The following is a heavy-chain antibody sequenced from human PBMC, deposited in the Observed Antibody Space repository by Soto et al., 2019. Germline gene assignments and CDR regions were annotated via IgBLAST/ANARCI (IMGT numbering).Heavy chain of an antibody. CDR1: GDSVTISDYY. D-gene: IGHD3-22*01. CDR2: IHYSGST. V-gene: IGHV4-39*01. Sequence: QLQLQESGPGLVKPSETLSLTCTVSGDSVTISDYYWGWIRQPPGKGLEWIGSIHYSGSTYYNPSLKSRVXISGXTSXKQXXXKLXSVTAADAAVYYCAAHDSGGYYAEYWGQGTLVTVSA. J-gene: IGHJ4*02. CDR3: AAHDSGGYYAEY.